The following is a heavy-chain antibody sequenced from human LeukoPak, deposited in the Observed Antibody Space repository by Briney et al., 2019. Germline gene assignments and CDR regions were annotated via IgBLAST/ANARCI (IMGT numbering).Heavy chain of an antibody. J-gene: IGHJ4*02. V-gene: IGHV3-7*01. Sequence: GGSLRLSCAASGFTFSSYWVNWARQAPGKGLEWVASINHNGNVNYYVDSVKGRFTISRDNAKNSLYLQMNSLRAEDTAVYYCARVKSVPAARDSSLGIDYWGQGTLVTVSS. D-gene: IGHD2-2*01. CDR3: ARVKSVPAARDSSLGIDY. CDR2: INHNGNVN. CDR1: GFTFSSYW.